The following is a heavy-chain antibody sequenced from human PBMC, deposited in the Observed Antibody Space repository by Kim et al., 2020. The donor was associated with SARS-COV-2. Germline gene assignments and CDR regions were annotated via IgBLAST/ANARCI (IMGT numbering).Heavy chain of an antibody. V-gene: IGHV3-7*03. Sequence: GGSLRLSCAASGFTFSTYWMSWVRQAPGKGLEWVANIWQDGSVQYYLDSVKGRFTISRDNAKNSLYLQMNNLRAEDTAVYYCARDREIVHHYFDYWGQGTLVTVSS. D-gene: IGHD3-16*02. CDR2: IWQDGSVQ. CDR1: GFTFSTYW. CDR3: ARDREIVHHYFDY. J-gene: IGHJ4*02.